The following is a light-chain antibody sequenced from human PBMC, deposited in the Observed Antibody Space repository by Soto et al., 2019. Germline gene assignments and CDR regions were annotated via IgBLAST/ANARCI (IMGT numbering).Light chain of an antibody. CDR2: GAS. CDR1: QSVSSSY. Sequence: EIVLTQSPGTLSLSPGERATLSCRASQSVSSSYLAWYQQKPGQAPRLLIYGASSRATGIPDRFSGSGSGTDFTLTISRLEPEEFSVYYCKQYGSSPLTFGGGTKVEIK. V-gene: IGKV3-20*01. CDR3: KQYGSSPLT. J-gene: IGKJ4*01.